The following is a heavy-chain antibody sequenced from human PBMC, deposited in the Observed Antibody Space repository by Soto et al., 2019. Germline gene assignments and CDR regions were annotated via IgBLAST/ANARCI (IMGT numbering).Heavy chain of an antibody. D-gene: IGHD3-9*01. CDR2: IIPIFGTA. Sequence: ASVKVSCKASGGTFSSYAISWVRQAPGQGLEWMGGIIPIFGTANYAQKFQGRVTITADESTSTAYMELSSLRSEDTAVYYCASRYFDWLLSRRVTPNPYFDYWGQGTLVTVSS. J-gene: IGHJ4*02. CDR3: ASRYFDWLLSRRVTPNPYFDY. CDR1: GGTFSSYA. V-gene: IGHV1-69*13.